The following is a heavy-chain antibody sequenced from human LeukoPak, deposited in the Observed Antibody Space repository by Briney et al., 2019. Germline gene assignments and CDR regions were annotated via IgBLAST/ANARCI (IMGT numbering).Heavy chain of an antibody. V-gene: IGHV1-2*02. D-gene: IGHD3-10*01. Sequence: GASVKVSCKASGYTFTGYYMHWVRQAPGQGLEWMGWINPNSGGTNYAQKFQGRVTMTRDTSISTAYMELSRLRSDDTAVYYCARDSVVWFGDYYMDVWGKGTTVTVSS. CDR3: ARDSVVWFGDYYMDV. J-gene: IGHJ6*03. CDR1: GYTFTGYY. CDR2: INPNSGGT.